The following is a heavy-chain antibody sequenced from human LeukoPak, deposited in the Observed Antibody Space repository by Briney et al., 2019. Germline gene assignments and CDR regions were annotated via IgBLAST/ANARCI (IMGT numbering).Heavy chain of an antibody. CDR3: ARGDILTGSYFDY. CDR2: IRYDGRNK. CDR1: GLTFSNYG. Sequence: GGSLRLSCAAAGLTFSNYGMHWVRQAPGKGLQWVAYIRYDGRNKYSADSVKGRFTIYRDNSKSTLYLQMNSLRPEDTAVYYCARGDILTGSYFDYWGQGTLVTVSS. J-gene: IGHJ4*02. V-gene: IGHV3-30*02. D-gene: IGHD3-9*01.